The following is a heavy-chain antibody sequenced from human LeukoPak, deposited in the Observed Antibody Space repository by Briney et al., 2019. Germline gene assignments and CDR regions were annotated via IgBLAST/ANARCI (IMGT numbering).Heavy chain of an antibody. CDR1: GFTFSSYW. J-gene: IGHJ4*02. D-gene: IGHD2-2*01. V-gene: IGHV3-7*03. CDR3: ARDSSDIVVVPAAMRGGDTFDY. Sequence: PGGSLRLSCAASGFTFSSYWMSWVRQAPGKGLEWVANIKQDGNEKYYVDSVKGRFTISRDNAKNSLYLQMNSLRAEDTAVYYCARDSSDIVVVPAAMRGGDTFDYWGQGTLVTVSS. CDR2: IKQDGNEK.